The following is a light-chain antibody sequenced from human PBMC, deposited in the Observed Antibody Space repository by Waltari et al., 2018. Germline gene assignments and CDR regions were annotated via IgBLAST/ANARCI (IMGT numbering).Light chain of an antibody. J-gene: IGKJ2*01. Sequence: EAELTQSPATLSVSPGERATLSCRASQSVSSNLAWYQQKPGQAPRLLIYGASTRATGIPARFSGRGSGTEFTLTISSLQSEDFAVYYCQQYSNWPLLGQGTKLEIK. V-gene: IGKV3-15*01. CDR3: QQYSNWPL. CDR1: QSVSSN. CDR2: GAS.